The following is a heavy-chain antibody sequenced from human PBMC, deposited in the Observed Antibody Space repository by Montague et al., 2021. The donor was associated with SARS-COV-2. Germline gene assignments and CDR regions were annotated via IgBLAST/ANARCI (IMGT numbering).Heavy chain of an antibody. Sequence: CAISGDSVSSNSAAWNWIRQSPSRGLEWLGRTYYRSKWYNDYAVAVKSRITVNPDTSKNQFSLQLNSVTPEDTAVYYCARGSSGYYTPRPFDYWGQGTLVTVSS. CDR3: ARGSSGYYTPRPFDY. V-gene: IGHV6-1*01. CDR1: GDSVSSNSAA. CDR2: TYYRSKWYN. D-gene: IGHD3-22*01. J-gene: IGHJ4*02.